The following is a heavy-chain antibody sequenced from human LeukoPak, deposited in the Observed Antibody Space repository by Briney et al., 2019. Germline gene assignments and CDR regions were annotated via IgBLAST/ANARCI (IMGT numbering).Heavy chain of an antibody. D-gene: IGHD3-10*01. CDR1: GFXFNSYA. V-gene: IGHV3-64D*09. CDR2: INSNGGTT. Sequence: GGSLRLSCSASGFXFNSYAMHWVRQAPGKGLEYVSAINSNGGTTYYADSVKGRFTISRDNSKNTLYLQMSTLRAEDTAVYYCTRGGVYWGQGTLVTVSS. CDR3: TRGGVY. J-gene: IGHJ4*02.